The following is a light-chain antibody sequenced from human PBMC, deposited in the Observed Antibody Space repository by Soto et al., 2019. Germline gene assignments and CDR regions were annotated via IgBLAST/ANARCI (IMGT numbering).Light chain of an antibody. CDR1: QDISNF. Sequence: DIQMTQPPSDMSASVGDRVTVTCRASQDISNFLVWSQQRPGKVPKRLMYSANRLESGVPSRFSGSGSGTEFTLTISSLQPEDFATYYCLQHKSYPRTFGQGTKVDIK. CDR2: SAN. V-gene: IGKV1-17*03. CDR3: LQHKSYPRT. J-gene: IGKJ1*01.